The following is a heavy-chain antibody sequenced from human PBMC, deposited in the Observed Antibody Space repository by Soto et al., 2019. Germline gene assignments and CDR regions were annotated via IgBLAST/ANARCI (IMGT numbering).Heavy chain of an antibody. D-gene: IGHD3-10*01. J-gene: IGHJ4*02. CDR1: GFYFRSYG. V-gene: IGHV3-30*03. CDR3: VRDSGWPILNFDS. Sequence: GGSLRLSCTASGFYFRSYGIHWFRQAPGRGLEWVAAASYDGSETYYADSAKGRFTVSKEISKNTAFLQMNALRHEDTAVYFCVRDSGWPILNFDSWGQGTLVPVSS. CDR2: ASYDGSET.